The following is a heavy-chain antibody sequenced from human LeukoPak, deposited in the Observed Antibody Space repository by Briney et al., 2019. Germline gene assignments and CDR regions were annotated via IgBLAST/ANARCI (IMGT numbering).Heavy chain of an antibody. CDR1: GGSFSGYY. Sequence: PSETLSLTCAVYGGSFSGYYWSWIRQPPGKGLEWIGYIYYSGSTNYNPSLKSRVTISVDTSKNQFSLKLSSVTAADTAVYYCARHEQWLGQNGFDYWGQGTLVTVSS. D-gene: IGHD6-19*01. J-gene: IGHJ4*02. V-gene: IGHV4-59*08. CDR2: IYYSGST. CDR3: ARHEQWLGQNGFDY.